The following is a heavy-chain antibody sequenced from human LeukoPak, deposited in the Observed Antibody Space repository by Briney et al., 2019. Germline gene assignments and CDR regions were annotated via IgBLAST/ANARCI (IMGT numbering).Heavy chain of an antibody. J-gene: IGHJ4*02. D-gene: IGHD6-6*01. CDR3: ARAYSSSSMGDY. CDR2: ISTTGST. V-gene: IGHV4-61*02. CDR1: GGSISSAGYY. Sequence: SETLSLTCTVSGGSISSAGYYWSWIRQPPGKGLEWIGRISTTGSTNYNPSLKSRVTISVDTSKNQFSLKLSSVTAEDTAVYYCARAYSSSSMGDYWGQGTLVTVSS.